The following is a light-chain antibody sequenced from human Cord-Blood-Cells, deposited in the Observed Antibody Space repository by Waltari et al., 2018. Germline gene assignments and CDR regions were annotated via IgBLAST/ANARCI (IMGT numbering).Light chain of an antibody. J-gene: IGLJ2*01. CDR3: SSYTSSSHVV. CDR1: SSDVGGYNY. Sequence: QSALPQPASVPGSPGQSITISCTGTSSDVGGYNYVSWYQQHPGNATKFVIYDGSNRPSGIAHRFAGSNTGNTASLTISGLQAEDEADYYCSSYTSSSHVVFGGGTKLTVL. V-gene: IGLV2-14*01. CDR2: DGS.